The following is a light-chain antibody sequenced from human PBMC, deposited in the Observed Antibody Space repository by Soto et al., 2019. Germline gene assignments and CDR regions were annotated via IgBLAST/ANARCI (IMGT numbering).Light chain of an antibody. V-gene: IGKV3-15*01. CDR3: QQDYNLPPT. CDR1: QSVSSN. J-gene: IGKJ5*01. Sequence: EIVMTQSPATLSVSPGERATLSCRASQSVSSNLAWYQQKPGQAPRLLIYGASTRATGIPARFSGSGSGTEFTLTISSLQSEDFAVYYCQQDYNLPPTFGQGTRLEIK. CDR2: GAS.